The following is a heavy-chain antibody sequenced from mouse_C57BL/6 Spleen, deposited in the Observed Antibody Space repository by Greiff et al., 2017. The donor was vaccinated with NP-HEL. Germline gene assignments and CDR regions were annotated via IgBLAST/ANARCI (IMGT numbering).Heavy chain of an antibody. Sequence: ESGPGLVKPSQSLSLTCSVTGYSITSGYYWNWIRQSPGNLLGRMGYLSSDGSNNYNPSLKNRTSLTRATSKNQFFLKLNSVTTEDTAAYYCEGGWLLEYFDVWGTGTTVTVSS. J-gene: IGHJ1*03. D-gene: IGHD2-3*01. CDR2: LSSDGSN. CDR1: GYSITSGYY. CDR3: EGGWLLEYFDV. V-gene: IGHV3-6*01.